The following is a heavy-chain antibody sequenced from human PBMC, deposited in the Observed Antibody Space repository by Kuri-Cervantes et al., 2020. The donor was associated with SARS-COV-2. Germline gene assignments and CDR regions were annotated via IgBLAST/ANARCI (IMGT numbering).Heavy chain of an antibody. V-gene: IGHV4-39*07. CDR1: GGSISSYY. CDR3: ARDRGTTRYYGMDV. J-gene: IGHJ6*02. Sequence: SETLSLTCTVSGGSISSYYWGWIRQPPGKGLEWIGSIYYSGSTYYNPSLKSRVTISVDTSKNQFSLKLSSVTAADTAVYYCARDRGTTRYYGMDVWGQGTTVTVSS. CDR2: IYYSGST. D-gene: IGHD2-15*01.